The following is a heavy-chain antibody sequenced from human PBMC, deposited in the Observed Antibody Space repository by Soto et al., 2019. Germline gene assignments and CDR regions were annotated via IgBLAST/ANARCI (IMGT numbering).Heavy chain of an antibody. Sequence: QVQLQESGPGLVKPSQTLSLTCTVSGGSISSGDYYWSWIRQPPGKGLEWIGYIYYSGSTYYNPSXXXRVTISVDTSXXQXSXXLSSVTAADTAVYYCARVKDCSGGSCYSPKYYFDYWGQGTLVTVSS. V-gene: IGHV4-30-4*01. J-gene: IGHJ4*02. D-gene: IGHD2-15*01. CDR3: ARVKDCSGGSCYSPKYYFDY. CDR2: IYYSGST. CDR1: GGSISSGDYY.